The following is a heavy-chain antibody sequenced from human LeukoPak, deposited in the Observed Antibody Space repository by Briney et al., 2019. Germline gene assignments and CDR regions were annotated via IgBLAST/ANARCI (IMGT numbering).Heavy chain of an antibody. CDR3: ARATVVTPDFDY. CDR1: GFTFSSYW. D-gene: IGHD4-23*01. V-gene: IGHV3-74*01. Sequence: GGSLRLFCAASGFTFSSYWMHWVRQAPGKGLVWVSRINSDGSSTSYADSVKGRFTISRDNAKNSLYLQMNSLRAEDTAVYYCARATVVTPDFDYWGQGTLVTVSS. CDR2: INSDGSST. J-gene: IGHJ4*02.